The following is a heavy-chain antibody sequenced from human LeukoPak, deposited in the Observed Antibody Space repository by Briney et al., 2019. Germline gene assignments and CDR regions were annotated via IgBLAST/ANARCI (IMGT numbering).Heavy chain of an antibody. D-gene: IGHD3-10*01. CDR2: ISPGGEIP. Sequence: GGSLRLSCAASGFTFDDYGMNWVRQAPGKGLEWVSGISPGGEIPYYADSVKGRFTISRDNSKDTVSLQMHSLRAEDTATYYCAKDDGWLHYYHWGQGTLVTVSS. CDR1: GFTFDDYG. CDR3: AKDDGWLHYYH. V-gene: IGHV3-23*01. J-gene: IGHJ4*02.